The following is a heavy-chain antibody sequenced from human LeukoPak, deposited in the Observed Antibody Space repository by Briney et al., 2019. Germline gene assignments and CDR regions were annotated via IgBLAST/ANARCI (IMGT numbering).Heavy chain of an antibody. Sequence: GESLKISCKGSGYSSTNYWIGWVRQMPGKGLEWMGIIYLGDSGTRYSPTFQGQVTISADKSITTAYLQWSSLKASDTAIYYCARHPSYTSGWPLDYWGQGTLVTVSS. V-gene: IGHV5-51*01. D-gene: IGHD6-19*01. CDR2: IYLGDSGT. CDR1: GYSSTNYW. CDR3: ARHPSYTSGWPLDY. J-gene: IGHJ4*02.